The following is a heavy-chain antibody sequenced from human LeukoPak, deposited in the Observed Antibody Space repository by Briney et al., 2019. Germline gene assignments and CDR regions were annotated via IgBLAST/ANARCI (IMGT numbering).Heavy chain of an antibody. J-gene: IGHJ6*02. V-gene: IGHV3-23*01. CDR1: GFTFRSYA. CDR3: ASFNLDV. Sequence: GGSLRLSCAASGFTFRSYAMSWVRQAPGKGLEWVSGFSGTGTNTYYAESVKGRFTISRDSSKNTLYLQMSSVRAEDMAVYYCASFNLDVWGQGTTVIVSS. CDR2: FSGTGTNT. D-gene: IGHD5-24*01.